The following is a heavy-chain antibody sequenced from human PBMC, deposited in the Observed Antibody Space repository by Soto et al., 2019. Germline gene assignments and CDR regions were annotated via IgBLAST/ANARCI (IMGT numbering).Heavy chain of an antibody. CDR1: GFTFSSHA. CDR3: AKVSSSWYAGFFDL. D-gene: IGHD6-13*01. Sequence: PGGSLRLSCTASGFTFSSHAMTWVRQAPGKGLEWVSGLSDSGDSIYYADSVKGRFTIYRDNSMNTLYLQMNTLRVEDTAVYYCAKVSSSWYAGFFDLWSQGTLVPVSA. J-gene: IGHJ4*01. CDR2: LSDSGDSI. V-gene: IGHV3-23*01.